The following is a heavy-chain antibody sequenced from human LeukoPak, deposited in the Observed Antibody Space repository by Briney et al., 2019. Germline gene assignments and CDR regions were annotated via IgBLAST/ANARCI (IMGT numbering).Heavy chain of an antibody. V-gene: IGHV1-2*02. CDR3: ARPLLAYCGGDCYYDAFDI. CDR1: GYTFTGYY. CDR2: INPNSGGT. Sequence: ASVKVPCKASGYTFTGYYMHWVRQAPGQGLEWMGWINPNSGGTNYAQKFQGRVTMTRDTSISTAYMELSRLRSDDTAVYYCARPLLAYCGGDCYYDAFDIWGQGTMVTVSS. D-gene: IGHD2-21*02. J-gene: IGHJ3*02.